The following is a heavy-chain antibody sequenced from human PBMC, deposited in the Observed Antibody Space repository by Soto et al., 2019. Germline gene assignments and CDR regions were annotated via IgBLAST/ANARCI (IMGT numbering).Heavy chain of an antibody. V-gene: IGHV6-1*01. J-gene: IGHJ6*02. D-gene: IGHD6-6*01. CDR3: ARGQSSSSAGDYYYYGMDV. CDR1: GDSVSSNSAA. Sequence: SQTLSLTCDISGDSVSSNSAAWNWIRQSPSRGLEWLGRTYYRSKWYNDYAVSVKSRITINPDTSKNQFSLQLNSVTPEDTAVYYCARGQSSSSAGDYYYYGMDVWGQGTTVTVSS. CDR2: TYYRSKWYN.